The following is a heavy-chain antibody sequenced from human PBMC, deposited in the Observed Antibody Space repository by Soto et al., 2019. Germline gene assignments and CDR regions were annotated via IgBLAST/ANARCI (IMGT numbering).Heavy chain of an antibody. J-gene: IGHJ6*02. Sequence: DVQLVESGGGLVHPGRSLRLSCAASGFTFDDYALHWVPQAPGRGLEWVSGIGRNSGSIGYADSVKGRFTSSRDYLKNAVYLQINSLGAEDTALYYCAKGTARGIAVAGTTYCFYDIDVWGQGTTVIVSS. CDR3: AKGTARGIAVAGTTYCFYDIDV. D-gene: IGHD6-19*01. CDR1: GFTFDDYA. V-gene: IGHV3-9*01. CDR2: IGRNSGSI.